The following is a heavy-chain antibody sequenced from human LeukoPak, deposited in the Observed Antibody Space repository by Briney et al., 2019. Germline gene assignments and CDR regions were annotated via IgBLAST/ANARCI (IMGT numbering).Heavy chain of an antibody. Sequence: GASLKISCKHSEYSFPNYCIGWVRQMPGKGLEWMGIIYPGDSDTRYSPSFQGQVTISADKSISTAYLQWSSLKASDTAMYYCARKKAAAGPFDYWGQGTLVTVSS. CDR2: IYPGDSDT. CDR1: EYSFPNYC. CDR3: ARKKAAAGPFDY. D-gene: IGHD6-13*01. J-gene: IGHJ4*02. V-gene: IGHV5-51*01.